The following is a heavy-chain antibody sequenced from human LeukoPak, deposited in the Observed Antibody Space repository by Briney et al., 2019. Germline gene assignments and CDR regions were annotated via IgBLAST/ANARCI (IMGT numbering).Heavy chain of an antibody. J-gene: IGHJ4*02. D-gene: IGHD1-14*01. CDR1: GFTFSGYS. CDR2: FGTRSTSI. Sequence: GGSLRLSCTASGFTFSGYSMNWIRQAPGKGLEWVSSFGTRSTSIYHAGSVKGRFAISRDNAKNSLYLQMNSLRAEDTAVYYCARDWEVPETDYWGQGTLVTVSS. CDR3: ARDWEVPETDY. V-gene: IGHV3-21*01.